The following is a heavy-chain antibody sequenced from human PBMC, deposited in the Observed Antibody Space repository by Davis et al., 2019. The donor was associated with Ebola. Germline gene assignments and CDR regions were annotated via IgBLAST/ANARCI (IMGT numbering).Heavy chain of an antibody. CDR1: GFSFSSYW. D-gene: IGHD1-14*01. CDR2: VRSHGSDD. J-gene: IGHJ3*02. CDR3: AREMSAPTGTDAFDI. Sequence: PGGSLRLSCAASGFSFSSYWMSWVRQAPGRGLEWVAFVRSHGSDDHYADSVKGRFTISRDNSKNTLYLQMNSLRPEDTAVYYCAREMSAPTGTDAFDIWGQGTMVTVSS. V-gene: IGHV3-30*02.